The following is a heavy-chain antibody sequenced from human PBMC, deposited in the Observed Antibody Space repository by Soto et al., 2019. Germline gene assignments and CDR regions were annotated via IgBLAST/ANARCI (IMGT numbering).Heavy chain of an antibody. D-gene: IGHD2-15*01. J-gene: IGHJ4*02. Sequence: QVQLVQSGAEVKKPGSSVKVSCKASGGTFSSYTISWVRQAPGQGLEWMGGFIPILGIANYAEKIQGRVTITADKSTSTTYMEVSSLRSEDTAVYYCARGDGPYCSVGSCYPLVWGQGTLVTVSS. V-gene: IGHV1-69*02. CDR1: GGTFSSYT. CDR2: FIPILGIA. CDR3: ARGDGPYCSVGSCYPLV.